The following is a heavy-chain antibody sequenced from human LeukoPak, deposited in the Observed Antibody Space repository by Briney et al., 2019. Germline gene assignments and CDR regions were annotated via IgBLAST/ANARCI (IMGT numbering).Heavy chain of an antibody. V-gene: IGHV4-30-4*08. D-gene: IGHD1-26*01. J-gene: IGHJ4*02. CDR2: IYYSGGT. CDR3: AGVGVSGSYHFDY. Sequence: SETLSLTCTVSGGSISSGDYYWSWIRQPPGKGLEWIGYIYYSGGTYYNPSLKSRVTISVDTSKNQFSLKLSSVTAADTAVYYCAGVGVSGSYHFDYWGQGTLVTVSS. CDR1: GGSISSGDYY.